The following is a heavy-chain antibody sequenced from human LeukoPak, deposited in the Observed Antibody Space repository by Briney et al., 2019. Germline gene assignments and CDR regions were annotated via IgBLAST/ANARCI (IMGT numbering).Heavy chain of an antibody. V-gene: IGHV4-4*07. D-gene: IGHD3-10*01. CDR3: ARDHYGSGTYKSYFDY. CDR2: VYSSGAT. J-gene: IGHJ4*02. CDR1: AASVTTYS. Sequence: SETLSLTCTVSAASVTTYSWSWLRQPAGKGLEWIGRVYSSGATKYNPSLKRRVTISPDTPKNQFSLKLPSVTAADTAVYYCARDHYGSGTYKSYFDYWGQGIQVTVSS.